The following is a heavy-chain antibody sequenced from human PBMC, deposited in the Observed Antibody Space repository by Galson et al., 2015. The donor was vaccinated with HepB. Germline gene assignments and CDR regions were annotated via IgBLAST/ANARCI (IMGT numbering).Heavy chain of an antibody. CDR1: GFTFSSYA. V-gene: IGHV3-30-3*01. D-gene: IGHD3-3*01. Sequence: SLRLSCAASGFTFSSYAMHWVRQAPGKGLEWVAVISYDGSNKYYADSVKGRFTISRDNSKNTLYLQMNSLRAEDTAVYYCARGMIGSDTMDRLRYYYGMDVWGQGTTVTVSS. CDR3: ARGMIGSDTMDRLRYYYGMDV. CDR2: ISYDGSNK. J-gene: IGHJ6*02.